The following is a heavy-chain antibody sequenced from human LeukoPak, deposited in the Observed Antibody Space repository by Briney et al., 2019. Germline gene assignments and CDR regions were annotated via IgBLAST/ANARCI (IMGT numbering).Heavy chain of an antibody. J-gene: IGHJ5*02. D-gene: IGHD6-13*01. CDR3: AKAVVAAAGSWFDP. CDR2: IYHSGST. Sequence: SETLSLTCTVSGYSISSGYYWGWIRQPPGKGLEWIGSIYHSGSTYYNPSLKSGVTISVDTSKNQFSLKLSSVTAADTAVYYCAKAVVAAAGSWFDPWGQGTLVTVSS. V-gene: IGHV4-38-2*02. CDR1: GYSISSGYY.